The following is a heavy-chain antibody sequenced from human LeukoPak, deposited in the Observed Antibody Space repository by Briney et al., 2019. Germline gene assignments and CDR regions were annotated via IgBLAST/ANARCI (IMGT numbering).Heavy chain of an antibody. V-gene: IGHV4-59*01. CDR2: IYYSGST. CDR3: ARSMGTQWLAGWFDP. J-gene: IGHJ5*02. CDR1: GGSISSYY. Sequence: PSETLSLTCTVSGGSISSYYWSWIRQPPGKGLEWIGYIYYSGSTNYNPSLKSRVTISVDTSKNQFSLKLSSVTAADTAVYYCARSMGTQWLAGWFDPWGQGTLVTVSS. D-gene: IGHD6-19*01.